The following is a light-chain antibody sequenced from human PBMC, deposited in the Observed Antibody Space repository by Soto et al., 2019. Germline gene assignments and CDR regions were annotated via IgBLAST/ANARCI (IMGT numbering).Light chain of an antibody. CDR2: EGS. Sequence: QSVLTQPASMSGSPGQSITISCTGTSSDVGSYNLVSWYQQHPGKAPKLMIYEGSKRPSGVSNRFSGSKSGNTASLTISGLQAEDEADYYCCSYAGSSIYVVFGGGTKLTVL. CDR3: CSYAGSSIYVV. CDR1: SSDVGSYNL. V-gene: IGLV2-23*01. J-gene: IGLJ2*01.